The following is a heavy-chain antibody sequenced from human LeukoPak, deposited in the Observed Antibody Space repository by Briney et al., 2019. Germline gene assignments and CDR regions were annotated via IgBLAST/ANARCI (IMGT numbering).Heavy chain of an antibody. CDR1: GFTFSSYA. Sequence: GRSLRLSCTASGFTFSSYAMHWVRQAPGQGLVWVSQINSDGGRTRYADSVKGRLTISRDNAKNTVYLQMNSLRTDDTAMYYCARGRNGFFDYWGHGTLVTVSS. V-gene: IGHV3-74*01. J-gene: IGHJ4*01. CDR3: ARGRNGFFDY. D-gene: IGHD5-24*01. CDR2: INSDGGRT.